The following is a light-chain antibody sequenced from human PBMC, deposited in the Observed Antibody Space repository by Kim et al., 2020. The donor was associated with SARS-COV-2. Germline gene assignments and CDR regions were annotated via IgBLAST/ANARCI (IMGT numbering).Light chain of an antibody. Sequence: VTISCTRSSGSIAPNYGQWYQQRPGSAPTTVIYEDNQRSSGVPDRFSGSIDGSSNSASLTISGLKTEDEADYYCQSFDTSNHDLVFGGGTQLTVL. CDR3: QSFDTSNHDLV. CDR2: EDN. V-gene: IGLV6-57*03. J-gene: IGLJ2*01. CDR1: SGSIAPNY.